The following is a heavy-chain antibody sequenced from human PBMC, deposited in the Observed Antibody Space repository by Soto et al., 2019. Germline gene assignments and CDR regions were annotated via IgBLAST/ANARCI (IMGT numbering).Heavy chain of an antibody. Sequence: EGSLRLSCAVSGFNVMSYWMSWVRQAPGKGLEWVASVKEDGSELYYLHSVRGRFSISRDSAGNALHLTMNYLSAEDTGVYFCARDIGFDYVNWGQGIPVTVSS. V-gene: IGHV3-7*01. CDR3: ARDIGFDYVN. J-gene: IGHJ4*02. CDR2: VKEDGSEL. CDR1: GFNVMSYW. D-gene: IGHD3-16*01.